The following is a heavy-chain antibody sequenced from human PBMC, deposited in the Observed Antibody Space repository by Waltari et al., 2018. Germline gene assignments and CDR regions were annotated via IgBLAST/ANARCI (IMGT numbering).Heavy chain of an antibody. D-gene: IGHD1-26*01. CDR1: GFTFSSYG. CDR2: IWYDGSNK. J-gene: IGHJ4*02. V-gene: IGHV3-33*01. Sequence: QVQLVESGGGVVQPGRSLRLSCAASGFTFSSYGMHWVRQAPGKGLGWVGVIWYDGSNKYYADSVKGRFTISRDNSKNTLYLEMNSLRAEDTAVYYCAREGYSGSYYVFYFDYWGQGTLVTVSS. CDR3: AREGYSGSYYVFYFDY.